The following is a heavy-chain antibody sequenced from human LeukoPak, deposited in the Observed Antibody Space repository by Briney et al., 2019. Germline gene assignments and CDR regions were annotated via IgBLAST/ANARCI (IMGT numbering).Heavy chain of an antibody. CDR3: TRILEDYGSGSYAFDI. CDR2: IRSKAYGGTT. V-gene: IGHV3-49*04. CDR1: GFTFGDYA. J-gene: IGHJ3*02. Sequence: GGSLRLSCAASGFTFGDYAMSWVRQAPGKGLEWVGFIRSKAYGGTTEYAASVKGRFTISRDDSKSIAYLQMNSLKTEDTAVYYCTRILEDYGSGSYAFDIWGQGTMVTVSS. D-gene: IGHD3-10*01.